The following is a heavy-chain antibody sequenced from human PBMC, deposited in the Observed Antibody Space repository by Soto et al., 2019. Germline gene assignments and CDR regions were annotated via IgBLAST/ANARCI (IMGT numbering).Heavy chain of an antibody. Sequence: GGSLRLSCAASGFTFSSYEMNWVRQAPGKGLEWVSYISSSGSTIYYADSVKGRFTISRDNAKNSLYLQMDSLRAEDTAVYYCASLIAVAGNFDYWGQGTLVTVSS. CDR2: ISSSGSTI. CDR1: GFTFSSYE. J-gene: IGHJ4*02. D-gene: IGHD6-19*01. CDR3: ASLIAVAGNFDY. V-gene: IGHV3-48*03.